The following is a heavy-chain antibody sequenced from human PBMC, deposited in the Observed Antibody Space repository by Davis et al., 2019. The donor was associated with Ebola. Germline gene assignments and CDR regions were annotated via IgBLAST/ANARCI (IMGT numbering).Heavy chain of an antibody. V-gene: IGHV3-23*01. D-gene: IGHD1-26*01. CDR2: IGISGDT. CDR3: TTEGVGPGRHFDY. Sequence: GESPKTSCAAAGFTFSSDAMAWVRQAPGKGLEWVCAIGISGDTFYADFVKGRFTISRDNSKDMVYLQMNSLRVEDTAVYYCTTEGVGPGRHFDYWGQGTLVTVSS. J-gene: IGHJ4*02. CDR1: GFTFSSDA.